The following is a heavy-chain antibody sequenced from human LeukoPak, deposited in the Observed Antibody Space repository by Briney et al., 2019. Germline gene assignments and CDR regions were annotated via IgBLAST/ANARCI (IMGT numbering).Heavy chain of an antibody. Sequence: PGGSLRLSCAASGFIISDYYMSWIRQAPGKGLEWVSYISSSSAYTNYADAVKGRFTISRDNAYNSLYLQMNSLRPEDTAVYYCARDPGVAVADESTDYWGQGTLVTVSS. J-gene: IGHJ4*02. CDR2: ISSSSAYT. CDR3: ARDPGVAVADESTDY. D-gene: IGHD6-19*01. CDR1: GFIISDYY. V-gene: IGHV3-11*05.